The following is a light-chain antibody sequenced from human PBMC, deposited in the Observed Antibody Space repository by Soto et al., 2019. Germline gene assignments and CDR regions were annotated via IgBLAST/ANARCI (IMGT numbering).Light chain of an antibody. V-gene: IGKV3-15*01. J-gene: IGKJ5*01. Sequence: VTTQSLSTLSVTPEERDTLSCRASQSVSSYLAWYQQKPGQAPRLLIYSASTRATGIPARFSGSGSGTEFILTISCLQSEDFATYYCQLYSSYPITFAQGTRLEI. CDR2: SAS. CDR1: QSVSSY. CDR3: QLYSSYPIT.